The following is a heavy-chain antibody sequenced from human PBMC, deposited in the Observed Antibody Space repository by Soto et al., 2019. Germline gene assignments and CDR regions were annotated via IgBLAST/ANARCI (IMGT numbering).Heavy chain of an antibody. Sequence: QVQLVESGGGVVQPGRSLTLSCAASGFTFSRFSMHWVRQAPGKGLAWVAVISYDGSNTHYAESVKGRFNISRDDTKNTVILQMNNLRGEDSAGYYCARDHGMFLSYYYYGMDVWGQGTTVSVAS. D-gene: IGHD3-10*02. CDR1: GFTFSRFS. CDR3: ARDHGMFLSYYYYGMDV. V-gene: IGHV3-30-3*01. J-gene: IGHJ6*02. CDR2: ISYDGSNT.